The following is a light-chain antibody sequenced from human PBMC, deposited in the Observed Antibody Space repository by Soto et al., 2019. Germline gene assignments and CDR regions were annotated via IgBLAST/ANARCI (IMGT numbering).Light chain of an antibody. CDR1: QSVSSN. Sequence: EIVMTQSPATLSVSPGERATLSCRASQSVSSNLAWYQQKPGQDPRLLIYGASTRATGIPARFSGSGSGTEFTLTISSLQSEDFAVYYCQQYNNWPPGTFGGGTKVEIK. J-gene: IGKJ4*01. CDR3: QQYNNWPPGT. CDR2: GAS. V-gene: IGKV3-15*01.